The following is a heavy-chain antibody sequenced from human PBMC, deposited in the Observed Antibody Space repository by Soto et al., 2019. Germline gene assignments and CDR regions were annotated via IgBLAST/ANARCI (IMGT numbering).Heavy chain of an antibody. CDR1: GFTFSSYA. CDR3: ARGHIRPYDFAPRVIDY. CDR2: ISYDGSNK. Sequence: QVQLVESGGGVVQPGRSLRLSCAASGFTFSSYAMHWVRQAPGKGLEWVAVISYDGSNKYYADSVKGQFTITRDNSKNTLYLQMNSLRAEDTAVDYCARGHIRPYDFAPRVIDYWGQGTLVTVA. V-gene: IGHV3-30-3*01. J-gene: IGHJ4*02. D-gene: IGHD3-3*01.